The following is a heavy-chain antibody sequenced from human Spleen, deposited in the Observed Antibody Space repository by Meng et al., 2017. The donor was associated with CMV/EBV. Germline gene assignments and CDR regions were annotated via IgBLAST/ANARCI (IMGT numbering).Heavy chain of an antibody. Sequence: CQASGCTFSSDAISWVRQAPGQGLEWMGVIIPIFGTANYAQKFQGRVTITTDESTSTAYMELSSLRSEDTAVYYCARDRESDNYFDYWGQGTLVTVSS. J-gene: IGHJ4*02. V-gene: IGHV1-69*05. CDR2: IIPIFGTA. CDR3: ARDRESDNYFDY. CDR1: GCTFSSDA.